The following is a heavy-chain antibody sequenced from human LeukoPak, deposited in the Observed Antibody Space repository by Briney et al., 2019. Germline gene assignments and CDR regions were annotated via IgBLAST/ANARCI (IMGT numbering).Heavy chain of an antibody. V-gene: IGHV4-59*03. D-gene: IGHD3/OR15-3a*01. Sequence: SETLSLTCSVSDGSIRTYYRSWIRQSPGQGLEWIGNIYYRGDINYNPSLKSRVIISIDTSKNQFSLKVTSLTAADTAVHYCATNKDWAEADWGQGTLVIVSS. CDR3: ATNKDWAEAD. J-gene: IGHJ4*02. CDR2: IYYRGDI. CDR1: DGSIRTYY.